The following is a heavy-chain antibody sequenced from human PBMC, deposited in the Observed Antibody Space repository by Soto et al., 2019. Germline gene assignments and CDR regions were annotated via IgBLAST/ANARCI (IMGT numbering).Heavy chain of an antibody. J-gene: IGHJ4*02. V-gene: IGHV5-10-1*01. CDR2: IDPSNSYT. CDR3: ARRYSSSSLTDY. D-gene: IGHD6-6*01. Sequence: GESLKISCKGSGYSFTSYWITWVRQMPGKGLEWMGRIDPSNSYTNYSPSFQGHVTISRDTSISTAYLQWNSLKASDTANYYCARRYSSSSLTDYWGQGTLVTVSS. CDR1: GYSFTSYW.